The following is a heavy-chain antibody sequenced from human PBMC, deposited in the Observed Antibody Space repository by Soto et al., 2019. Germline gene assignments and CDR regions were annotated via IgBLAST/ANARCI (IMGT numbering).Heavy chain of an antibody. CDR1: GGSVSSANYY. Sequence: SETLSLTCTVSGGSVSSANYYWSWIRQPPGKGLEWIGYIYYSSNTNYNPSLKSRVAISVDTSKNQFSLKLSSVTAADTAVYYCARSLYYYDNRGYYYFDYWGQGTLVTVSS. J-gene: IGHJ4*02. D-gene: IGHD3-22*01. CDR3: ARSLYYYDNRGYYYFDY. CDR2: IYYSSNT. V-gene: IGHV4-61*01.